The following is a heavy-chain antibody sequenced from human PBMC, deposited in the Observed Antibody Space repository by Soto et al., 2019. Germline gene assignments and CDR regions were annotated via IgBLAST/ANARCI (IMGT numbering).Heavy chain of an antibody. CDR2: IYHSGST. CDR3: ARGETQQQRDY. Sequence: SETLSLTCAVSGDSITSDKWLSWIRQPPGKGLQWIGEIYHSGSTKYNPSLKSRVIISVDKSKNQFSLKLSSVTDADTAVYYCARGETQQQRDYWDQGTLVTVSS. J-gene: IGHJ4*02. D-gene: IGHD6-13*01. V-gene: IGHV4-4*02. CDR1: GDSITSDKW.